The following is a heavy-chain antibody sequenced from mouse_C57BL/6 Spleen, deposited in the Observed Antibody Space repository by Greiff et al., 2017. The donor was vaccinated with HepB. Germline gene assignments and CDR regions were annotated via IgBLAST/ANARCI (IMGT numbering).Heavy chain of an antibody. D-gene: IGHD2-4*01. Sequence: QVQLKQPGAELVKPGASVKVSCKASGYTFTSYWMHWVKQRPGQGLEWIGRIHPSDSDTNYNQKFKGKATLTVDKSSSTAYMQLSSLTSEDSAVYYCAMGDYAPWFAYWGQGTLVTVSA. CDR2: IHPSDSDT. CDR3: AMGDYAPWFAY. CDR1: GYTFTSYW. J-gene: IGHJ3*01. V-gene: IGHV1-74*01.